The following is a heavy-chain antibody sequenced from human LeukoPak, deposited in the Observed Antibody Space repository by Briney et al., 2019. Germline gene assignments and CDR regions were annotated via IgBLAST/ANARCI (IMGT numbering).Heavy chain of an antibody. CDR2: IVVGSGNT. CDR1: GFTFTSSA. CDR3: AADPGYDSSGYQFDY. J-gene: IGHJ4*02. D-gene: IGHD3-22*01. Sequence: SVKVSCKASGFTFTSSAMQWVRQARGQRLEWIGWIVVGSGNTNYAQKFQERVTITRDMCTSTAYMELSSLRSEDTAVYYCAADPGYDSSGYQFDYWGQGTLVTVSS. V-gene: IGHV1-58*02.